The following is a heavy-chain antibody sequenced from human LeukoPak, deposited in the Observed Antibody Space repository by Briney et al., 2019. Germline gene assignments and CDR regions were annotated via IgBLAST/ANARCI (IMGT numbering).Heavy chain of an antibody. Sequence: ASVKVSCKASGYIFTDYAIHWLRQAPGQRPEWMGWMNAANGSTKYSQKFQGRITLIRDTSAATAYMELSSLRHDDLAVYYCARGRGTSGSNRDFYFYYYMDVWGKGTTVTVSS. CDR3: ARGRGTSGSNRDFYFYYYMDV. V-gene: IGHV1-3*01. CDR1: GYIFTDYA. J-gene: IGHJ6*03. CDR2: MNAANGST. D-gene: IGHD2-15*01.